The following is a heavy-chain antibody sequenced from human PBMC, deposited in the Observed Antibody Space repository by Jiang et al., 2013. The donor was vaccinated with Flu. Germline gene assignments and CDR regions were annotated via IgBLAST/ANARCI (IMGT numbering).Heavy chain of an antibody. CDR1: GGSITTGDYF. Sequence: GPGLVKPSQTLSLTCTVSGGSITTGDYFWSWIRQPPGKGLEWIGYIDNTGSAYYNPPLRRRLNISLDRSNNQFSLQLSSLTAADTAVYYCARKTGAREDHLPVRYYFDYWGQGTLVTVSS. CDR2: IDNTGSA. D-gene: IGHD1-14*01. V-gene: IGHV4-30-4*08. J-gene: IGHJ4*02. CDR3: ARKTGAREDHLPVRYYFDY.